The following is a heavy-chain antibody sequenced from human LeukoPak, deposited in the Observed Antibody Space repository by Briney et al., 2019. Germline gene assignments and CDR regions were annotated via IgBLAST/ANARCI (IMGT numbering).Heavy chain of an antibody. CDR3: AKHYMGSYYNHGLDY. D-gene: IGHD3-10*01. CDR1: GFTVSSND. CDR2: IYSGGST. J-gene: IGHJ4*02. Sequence: GGSLRLSCAASGFTVSSNDMSWVRQAPGKGLECISVIYSGGSTDYADSVKGRLTISRDNSKNTLYLQMNSLRAEDTAVYYCAKHYMGSYYNHGLDYWGQGTLVTVSS. V-gene: IGHV3-66*04.